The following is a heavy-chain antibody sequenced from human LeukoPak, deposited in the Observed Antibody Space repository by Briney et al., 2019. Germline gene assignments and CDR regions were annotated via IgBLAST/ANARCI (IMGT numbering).Heavy chain of an antibody. CDR2: ISGDGRAI. CDR1: GFAFSSYE. J-gene: IGHJ4*02. CDR3: ATSLSGWFGPSAYY. V-gene: IGHV3-48*03. D-gene: IGHD6-19*01. Sequence: GGSLRLSCVASGFAFSSYEMSWVRQAPGKGLEWVSFISGDGRAIHYADSVKGRFTISADNARNSVFLQMNSLRGEDTAVYYCATSLSGWFGPSAYYCGQGTLVTGSS.